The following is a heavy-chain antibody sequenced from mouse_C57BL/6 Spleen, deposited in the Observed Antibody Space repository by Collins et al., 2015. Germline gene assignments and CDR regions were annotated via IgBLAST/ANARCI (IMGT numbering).Heavy chain of an antibody. V-gene: IGHV3-6*01. Sequence: DVQLQESGPGLVKPSQSLSLTCSVTGYSITSGYYWNWIRQFPGNKLEWMGYISYDGSNYYNPSLKNRISITRDTSKNQFFLKLNSVTTEDTATYYCARDKDYSPRFAYWDQGTLVTVSA. CDR1: GYSITSGYY. CDR2: ISYDGSN. D-gene: IGHD2-12*01. J-gene: IGHJ3*01. CDR3: ARDKDYSPRFAY.